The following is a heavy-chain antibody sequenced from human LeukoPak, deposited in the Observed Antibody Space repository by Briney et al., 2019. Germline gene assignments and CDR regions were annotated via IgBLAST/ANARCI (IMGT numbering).Heavy chain of an antibody. CDR2: ISGSGGST. CDR1: GGTFSSYA. Sequence: GASVKVSCKASGGTFSSYAMSWVRQAPGKGLEWVSAISGSGGSTYYADSVKGRFTISRDNSKNTLYLQMNSLRAEDTAVYYCAKAPPDPWGQGTLVTVSS. V-gene: IGHV3-23*01. J-gene: IGHJ5*02. CDR3: AKAPPDP.